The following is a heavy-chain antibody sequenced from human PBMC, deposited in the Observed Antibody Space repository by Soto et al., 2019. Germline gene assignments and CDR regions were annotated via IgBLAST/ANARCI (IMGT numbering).Heavy chain of an antibody. Sequence: GGSLRLSCTASGFIFGDYAMSWFRQAPGKGLEWVGFIRSKAYGGTTEYAASVKGRFTISRDDSKSIAYLQMNSLKTEDTAVYYCTRAWIQLWAYYYGMDVWGQGTTVTVSS. J-gene: IGHJ6*02. CDR3: TRAWIQLWAYYYGMDV. D-gene: IGHD5-18*01. CDR2: IRSKAYGGTT. V-gene: IGHV3-49*03. CDR1: GFIFGDYA.